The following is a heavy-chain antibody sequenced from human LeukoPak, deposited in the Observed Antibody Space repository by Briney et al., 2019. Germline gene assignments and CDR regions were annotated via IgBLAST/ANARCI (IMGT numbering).Heavy chain of an antibody. Sequence: PGGTLRLSCAASGLTFSGYAMSWVRQAPGKGLEWVSEISRSGGTTYYADSLRGRFTISSTNSNNTLYLQMNSPRAEDTAVYYCAKGWGPAGAYYYMDVWGKGTTVTVSS. V-gene: IGHV3-23*01. D-gene: IGHD6-19*01. J-gene: IGHJ6*03. CDR1: GLTFSGYA. CDR3: AKGWGPAGAYYYMDV. CDR2: ISRSGGTT.